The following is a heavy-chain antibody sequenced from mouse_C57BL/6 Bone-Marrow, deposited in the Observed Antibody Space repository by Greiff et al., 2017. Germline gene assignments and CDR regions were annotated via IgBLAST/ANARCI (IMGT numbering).Heavy chain of an antibody. CDR1: GFNIKDYY. D-gene: IGHD2-4*01. Sequence: EVQLQESGAELVKPGASVKLSCTASGFNIKDYYMHWVKQRTEQGLEWIGRIDPEDGETKYAPKFQGKATITSDTSSNTAYLQLSSLTSEDTAVYYCARRSTMITTGGYFDVWGTGTTVTVSS. CDR2: IDPEDGET. CDR3: ARRSTMITTGGYFDV. V-gene: IGHV14-2*01. J-gene: IGHJ1*03.